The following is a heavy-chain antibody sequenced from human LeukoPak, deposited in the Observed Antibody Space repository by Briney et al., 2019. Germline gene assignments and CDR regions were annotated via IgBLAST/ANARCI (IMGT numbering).Heavy chain of an antibody. V-gene: IGHV3-30-3*01. CDR2: ISYDGSNK. CDR3: ARATFPCGGDCYNAFDI. J-gene: IGHJ3*02. CDR1: GFTFSSYA. Sequence: GGSLRLSCAASGFTFSSYAMHWVRQAPGKGLEWVAVISYDGSNKYYADSVKGRFTISRDNSKNTLYLQMNSLRAEDTAVYYCARATFPCGGDCYNAFDIWGQGTMVTVSS. D-gene: IGHD2-21*02.